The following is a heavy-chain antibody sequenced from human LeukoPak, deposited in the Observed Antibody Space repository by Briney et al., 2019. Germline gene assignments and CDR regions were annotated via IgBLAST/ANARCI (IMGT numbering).Heavy chain of an antibody. CDR2: IYYSGST. J-gene: IGHJ3*02. D-gene: IGHD3-22*01. Sequence: SETLSLTCTVSGGSISSYYWGWIRQAPGKGLEWIGNIYYSGSTNYNPSLKSRVTMSVDTPKNQFSLNLNSVTAADTAVYYCARRMYYYASSGYNDAFDIWGQGTMVTVSS. CDR1: GGSISSYY. CDR3: ARRMYYYASSGYNDAFDI. V-gene: IGHV4-59*12.